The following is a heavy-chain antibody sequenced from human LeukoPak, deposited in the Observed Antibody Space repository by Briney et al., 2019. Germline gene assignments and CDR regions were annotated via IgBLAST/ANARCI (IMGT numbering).Heavy chain of an antibody. V-gene: IGHV1-69*13. CDR3: ARVGPHYCRSTSCYGDADY. J-gene: IGHJ4*02. D-gene: IGHD2-2*01. CDR2: IIPIFGTA. CDR1: GGTFSSYA. Sequence: SVKVSCKASGGTFSSYAISWVRQAPGQGLEWMGGIIPIFGTANYAQKFQGRVTITADESTSTAYMELSSLRSEDTAVYYCARVGPHYCRSTSCYGDADYWGQGTLVTVSS.